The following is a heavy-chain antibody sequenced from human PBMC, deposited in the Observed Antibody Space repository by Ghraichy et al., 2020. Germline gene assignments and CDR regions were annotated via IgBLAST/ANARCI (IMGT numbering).Heavy chain of an antibody. Sequence: SVKVSCKASGGTFSSYAISWVRQAPGQGLEWMGGSIPIFGTANYAQKFQGRVTITADESTSTAYMELSSLRSEDTAVYYCARRSTYYDFWSGYLDYWGQGTLVTVSS. J-gene: IGHJ4*02. V-gene: IGHV1-69*13. D-gene: IGHD3-3*01. CDR2: SIPIFGTA. CDR3: ARRSTYYDFWSGYLDY. CDR1: GGTFSSYA.